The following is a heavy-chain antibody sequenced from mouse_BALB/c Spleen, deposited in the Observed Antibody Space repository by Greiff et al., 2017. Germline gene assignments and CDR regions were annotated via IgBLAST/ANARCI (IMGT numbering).Heavy chain of an antibody. CDR2: INPGSGGT. Sequence: LEESGAELVRPGTSVKVSCKASGYAFTNYLIEWVKQRPGQGLEWIGVINPGSGGTNYNEKFKGKATLTADKSSSTAYMQLSSLTSDDSAVYFCAREGLRRYAMDYWGQGTSVTVAS. V-gene: IGHV1-54*01. D-gene: IGHD2-4*01. J-gene: IGHJ4*01. CDR3: AREGLRRYAMDY. CDR1: GYAFTNYL.